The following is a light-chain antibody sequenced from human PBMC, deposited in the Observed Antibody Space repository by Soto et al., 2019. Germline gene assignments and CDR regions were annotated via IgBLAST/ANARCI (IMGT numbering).Light chain of an antibody. V-gene: IGKV3-20*01. Sequence: EIVLTQSPGTLSLSPGERATLFCRASQSVSSNFLAWYQQKPGQAPRLLIYNASRRAAGIPDRFSGSGSGTDFTLTISRLEPEDFAVYYCQQYSTSSPRYTFGQGTTLEIK. CDR2: NAS. J-gene: IGKJ2*01. CDR1: QSVSSNF. CDR3: QQYSTSSPRYT.